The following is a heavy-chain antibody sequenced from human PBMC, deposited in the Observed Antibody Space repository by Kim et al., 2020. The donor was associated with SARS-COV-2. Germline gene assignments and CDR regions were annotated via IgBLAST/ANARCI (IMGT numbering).Heavy chain of an antibody. J-gene: IGHJ4*02. CDR2: ISYAGTM. CDR1: GVSISGDY. CDR3: ARHLSGSGAFYNVGY. D-gene: IGHD3-10*01. V-gene: IGHV4-59*08. Sequence: SETLSLTCNVSGVSISGDYWSWIRQTPEKGLQWIASISYAGTMSYNPSLKSRVTISVDTSKNQVSLKLSSVTAEDTAMYYCARHLSGSGAFYNVGYWGQG.